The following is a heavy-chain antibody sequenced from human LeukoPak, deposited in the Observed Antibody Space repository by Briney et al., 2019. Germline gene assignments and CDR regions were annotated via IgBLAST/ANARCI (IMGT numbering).Heavy chain of an antibody. CDR3: ARDRSYYGSGTPYYYGMDV. D-gene: IGHD3-10*01. J-gene: IGHJ6*02. CDR2: ISGSGTST. Sequence: GGSLRLSCAASGFTFSSYAMSWVRQAPGKGLEWVSAISGSGTSTYYADSVKGRFTISRDNSKNTLYLQMNSLRAEDTAVYYCARDRSYYGSGTPYYYGMDVWGQGTTVTVSS. V-gene: IGHV3-23*01. CDR1: GFTFSSYA.